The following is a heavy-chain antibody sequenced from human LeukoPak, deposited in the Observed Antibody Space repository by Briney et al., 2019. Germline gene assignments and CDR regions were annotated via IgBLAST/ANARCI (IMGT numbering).Heavy chain of an antibody. D-gene: IGHD6-6*01. Sequence: SSETLSLTCTVSGGSISSSSYYWGWIRQPPGKGLEWIGSIYYSGSTYYNASLKSRVTISVDTSKNQFSLTLTSVTAADTAVYYCARDRSVGVLPAPPFDFWGQGTLVTVSS. CDR2: IYYSGST. CDR3: ARDRSVGVLPAPPFDF. CDR1: GGSISSSSYY. J-gene: IGHJ4*02. V-gene: IGHV4-39*02.